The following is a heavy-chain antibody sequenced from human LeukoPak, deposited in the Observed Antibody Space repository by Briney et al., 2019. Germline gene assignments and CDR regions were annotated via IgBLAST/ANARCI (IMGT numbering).Heavy chain of an antibody. Sequence: SETLSLTCAVYGGSFSGYYWSWIRQPPGKGLEWIGEINHSGSTNYNPSLKSRVTISVDTSKNQFSLKLSSVTAADTAVYYCARGGYYGSGSYYRPPYYYGMDVWGQGTTVTVSS. V-gene: IGHV4-34*01. CDR3: ARGGYYGSGSYYRPPYYYGMDV. D-gene: IGHD3-10*01. J-gene: IGHJ6*02. CDR1: GGSFSGYY. CDR2: INHSGST.